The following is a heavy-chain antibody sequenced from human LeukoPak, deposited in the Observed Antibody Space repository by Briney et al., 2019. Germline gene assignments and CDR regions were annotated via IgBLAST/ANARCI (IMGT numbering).Heavy chain of an antibody. Sequence: GGSLRLSCAASGFLFSNYNMNWVRQAPVKGLEWVSSITSSSTYTYFADSVKGRFTISRDNAKKSLYLQMNSLRAEDTAVYYCVRGDGSAAYFDYWGQGTLVTVSS. V-gene: IGHV3-21*01. J-gene: IGHJ4*02. D-gene: IGHD2-15*01. CDR3: VRGDGSAAYFDY. CDR2: ITSSSTYT. CDR1: GFLFSNYN.